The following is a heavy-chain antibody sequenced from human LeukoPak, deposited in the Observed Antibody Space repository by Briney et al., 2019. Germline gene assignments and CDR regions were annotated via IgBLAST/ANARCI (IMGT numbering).Heavy chain of an antibody. CDR3: ASSPAYSSSWYAIDK. D-gene: IGHD6-13*01. Sequence: GGSLRLSCAASGFTFTNYDMHWARQAAGKGLEWVSAIGTAGDTYYPGSVKGRFTISRENAKNSLYLQMNSLSAGDTAVYYCASSPAYSSSWYAIDKWGQGTLVTVSS. V-gene: IGHV3-13*01. CDR2: IGTAGDT. J-gene: IGHJ4*02. CDR1: GFTFTNYD.